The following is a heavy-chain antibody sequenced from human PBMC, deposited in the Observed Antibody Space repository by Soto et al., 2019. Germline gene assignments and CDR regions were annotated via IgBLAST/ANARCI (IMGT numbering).Heavy chain of an antibody. Sequence: PGGSLRLSCAASGFTFSSYAMSWVRQAPGKGLEWVSAISGSGGSTYYADSVKGRLTISRDNSKNTLYLQMNSLRAEDTAVYYCAKYDDFWSGYSRHFDYWGQGTLVTVSS. CDR1: GFTFSSYA. D-gene: IGHD3-3*01. V-gene: IGHV3-23*01. CDR3: AKYDDFWSGYSRHFDY. CDR2: ISGSGGST. J-gene: IGHJ4*02.